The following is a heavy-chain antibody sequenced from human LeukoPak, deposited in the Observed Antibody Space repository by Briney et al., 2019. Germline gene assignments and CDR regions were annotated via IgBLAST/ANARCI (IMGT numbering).Heavy chain of an antibody. J-gene: IGHJ6*03. CDR3: ARSDYYYYMDV. Sequence: GGSLRPSCAASGFTFSSYSMNWVRQAPGKGLEWVSYISSSSSTIYYADSVKGRFTISRDNAKNSLYLQMNSLRAEDTAVYYCARSDYYYYMDVWGKGTTVTVSS. V-gene: IGHV3-48*04. CDR2: ISSSSSTI. CDR1: GFTFSSYS.